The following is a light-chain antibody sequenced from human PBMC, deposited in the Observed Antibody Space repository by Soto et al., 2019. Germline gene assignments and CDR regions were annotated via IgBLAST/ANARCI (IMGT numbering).Light chain of an antibody. CDR2: GAS. V-gene: IGKV3-20*01. CDR3: RQYGRSLVFA. CDR1: HSVSSNF. J-gene: IGKJ4*01. Sequence: IVVTRSPVTLSLSPVERATLSGGSIHSVSSNFLAWYQEKPGQAPRLLIYGASSRATGIADRFSGSGSGTDFTLTISRLEPEDFAVYYCRQYGRSLVFAVGRGTXVEIK.